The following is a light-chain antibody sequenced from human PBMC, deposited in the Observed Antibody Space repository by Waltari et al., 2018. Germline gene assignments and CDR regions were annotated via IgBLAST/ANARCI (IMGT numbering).Light chain of an antibody. Sequence: QSALTQPASVSGSPGQSIPISCNGTSSDVGGSDLVSWYQHHPGKAPKLIIYEATKRPSGVPDRFSASKSDNTTSLTISGLQADDEANYYCCSYAGSSTYVLFGGGTRLTV. CDR3: CSYAGSSTYVL. CDR2: EAT. CDR1: SSDVGGSDL. J-gene: IGLJ3*02. V-gene: IGLV2-23*01.